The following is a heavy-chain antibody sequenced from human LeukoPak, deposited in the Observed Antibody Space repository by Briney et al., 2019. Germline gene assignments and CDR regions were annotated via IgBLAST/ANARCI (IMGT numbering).Heavy chain of an antibody. CDR3: ARELHSSGYPYFDY. V-gene: IGHV3-66*01. CDR2: IYSGGST. Sequence: GGSLRLSCAASGFTVSSNYMSWVRQAPGKGLEWVSVIYSGGSTYYADSVKGRFTISRDNSKNTLYLQMNSLRAEDTAVYYCARELHSSGYPYFDYWGQGILVTVSS. J-gene: IGHJ4*02. CDR1: GFTVSSNY. D-gene: IGHD3-22*01.